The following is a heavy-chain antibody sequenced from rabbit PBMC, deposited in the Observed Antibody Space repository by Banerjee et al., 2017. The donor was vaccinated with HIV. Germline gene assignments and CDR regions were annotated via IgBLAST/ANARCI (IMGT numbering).Heavy chain of an antibody. CDR2: IGASTGNT. D-gene: IGHD1-1*01. Sequence: QEQLEESGGGLFQPGGSLALTCKASGFSLSNNYVMCWVRQAPGKGLEWIACIGASTGNTYYASWAKGRFTISKTSSTTVTLQMTSLTAADTATYFCARDLYDSSSVSNFWGPGTLVTVS. V-gene: IGHV1S45*01. CDR3: ARDLYDSSSVSNF. CDR1: GFSLSNNYV. J-gene: IGHJ4*01.